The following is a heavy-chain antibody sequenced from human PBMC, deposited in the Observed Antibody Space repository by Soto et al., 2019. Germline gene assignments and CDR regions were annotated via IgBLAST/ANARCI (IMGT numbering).Heavy chain of an antibody. Sequence: PSETLSLTCTVSGGSISSSSYYWGWIRQPPGKGLEWIGYIYYSGSTYYNPSLKSRVTISVDTSKNQFSLKLSSVTAADTAVYYCAREKPFCSSTSCYRESGDYWGQGTLVTVSS. J-gene: IGHJ4*02. V-gene: IGHV4-31*03. CDR3: AREKPFCSSTSCYRESGDY. CDR2: IYYSGST. CDR1: GGSISSSSYY. D-gene: IGHD2-2*01.